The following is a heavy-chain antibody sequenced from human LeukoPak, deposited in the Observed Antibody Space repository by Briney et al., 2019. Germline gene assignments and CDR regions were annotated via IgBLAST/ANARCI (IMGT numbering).Heavy chain of an antibody. J-gene: IGHJ6*04. CDR2: IYYSGST. D-gene: IGHD3-10*01. CDR3: ARVPVRGVQYYYYGMDV. V-gene: IGHV4-59*01. CDR1: GGSISSYY. Sequence: SETLSLTCTVSGGSISSYYWSWIRQPPGKGLEWIGYIYYSGSTNYNPSLKSRVTISVDTSKNQFSLKLSSVTAADTAVYYCARVPVRGVQYYYYGMDVWGKGTTVTVSS.